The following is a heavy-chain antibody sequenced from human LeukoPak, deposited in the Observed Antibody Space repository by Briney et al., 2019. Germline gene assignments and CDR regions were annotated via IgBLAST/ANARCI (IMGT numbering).Heavy chain of an antibody. Sequence: SETLSLTCTVSGGSISSYYWSWIRQPPGKGLEWIGYIYYSGSTNYNPSLKSRVTISVDTSKNQFSLKLSSVTAADTAVYYCATRAVLTGCEVWGQGTLVTASS. V-gene: IGHV4-59*01. CDR2: IYYSGST. CDR1: GGSISSYY. D-gene: IGHD3-9*01. CDR3: ATRAVLTGCEV. J-gene: IGHJ4*02.